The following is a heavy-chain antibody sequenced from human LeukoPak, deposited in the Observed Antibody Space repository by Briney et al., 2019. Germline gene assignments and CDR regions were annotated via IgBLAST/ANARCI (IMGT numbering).Heavy chain of an antibody. Sequence: ASVKVSCKASGYTVTGYYMHWVRQAPGQGLEWMGWINPNSGGTNYAQKFQGRVTMTRDTSISTAYMELSRLRSDDTAVYYCAREKLQLPLGYDYWGQGTLVTVSS. D-gene: IGHD2-2*01. CDR2: INPNSGGT. J-gene: IGHJ4*02. V-gene: IGHV1-2*02. CDR3: AREKLQLPLGYDY. CDR1: GYTVTGYY.